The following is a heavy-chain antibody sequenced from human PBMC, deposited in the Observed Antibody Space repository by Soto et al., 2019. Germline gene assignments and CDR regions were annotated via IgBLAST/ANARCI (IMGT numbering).Heavy chain of an antibody. D-gene: IGHD3-3*01. CDR3: ANPPMFWSGPFPYYYGMDV. CDR1: GFTFSSYG. V-gene: IGHV3-30*18. J-gene: IGHJ6*02. CDR2: ISYDGSNK. Sequence: PGGSLRLSCAASGFTFSSYGMHWVRQAPGKGLEWVAVISYDGSNKYYADSVKGRFTISRDNSKNTLYLQMNSLRAEDTAVYYCANPPMFWSGPFPYYYGMDVWGQGTTVTVSS.